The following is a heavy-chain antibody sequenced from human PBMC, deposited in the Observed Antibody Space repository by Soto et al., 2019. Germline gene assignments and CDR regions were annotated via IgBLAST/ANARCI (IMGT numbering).Heavy chain of an antibody. CDR1: GLCFDNYA. CDR3: GKDPNGDYVATFDF. Sequence: EVQFLESGGGVVRPGGSLRLSCVATGLCFDNYAITWVRQSPGKGLEWLACITGNGAVTSYTESVRGQFNISRDNSKNPLYLHMDSIRTDDTAVYYCGKDPNGDYVATFDFWGQVTTVTVS. D-gene: IGHD4-17*01. V-gene: IGHV3-23*01. CDR2: ITGNGAVT. J-gene: IGHJ3*01.